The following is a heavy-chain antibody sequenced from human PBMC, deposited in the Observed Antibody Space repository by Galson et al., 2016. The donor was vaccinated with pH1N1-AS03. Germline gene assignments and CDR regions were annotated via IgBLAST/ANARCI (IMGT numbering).Heavy chain of an antibody. D-gene: IGHD2-8*01. CDR2: IKSDEYDT. CDR1: GFTFTNHW. CDR3: ARDPDPNDNGGFYFDN. Sequence: SLRLSCAASGFTFTNHWMHWVRQVPGKGLMWVSGIKSDEYDTRYADSVKGRFAISRDAAKNTLYPQMNSLRAEDTALYYCARDPDPNDNGGFYFDNWGQGVLVTVSS. V-gene: IGHV3-74*01. J-gene: IGHJ4*01.